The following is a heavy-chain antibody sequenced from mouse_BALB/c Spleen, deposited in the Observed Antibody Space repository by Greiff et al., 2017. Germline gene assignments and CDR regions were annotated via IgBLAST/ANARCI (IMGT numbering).Heavy chain of an antibody. Sequence: QVQLQQPGAELVKPGASVKLSCKASGYTFTSYWMHWVKQRPGQGLEWIGEINPSNGRTNYNEKFKSKATLTVDKSSSTAYMQLSSLTSEDSAVYYCARTGGDWGQGTSVTVSS. J-gene: IGHJ4*01. V-gene: IGHV1S81*02. CDR3: ARTGGD. CDR1: GYTFTSYW. CDR2: INPSNGRT.